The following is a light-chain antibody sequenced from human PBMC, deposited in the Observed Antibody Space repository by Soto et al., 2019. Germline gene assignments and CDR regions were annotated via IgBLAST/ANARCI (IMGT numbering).Light chain of an antibody. J-gene: IGLJ2*01. Sequence: QSALTQPASVSGSPGQSITISCTGTSSDVGGYNYVSWYQQHPGKAPKLMIYEVSNRPSGVSNRFSGSKSGNTASLTISGLQAEDEADYYCCSYIGSSTVVFGGGTKLTVL. CDR3: CSYIGSSTVV. CDR2: EVS. CDR1: SSDVGGYNY. V-gene: IGLV2-14*01.